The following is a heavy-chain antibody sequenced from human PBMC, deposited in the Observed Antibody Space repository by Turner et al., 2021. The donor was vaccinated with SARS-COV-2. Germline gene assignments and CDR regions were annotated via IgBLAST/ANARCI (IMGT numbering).Heavy chain of an antibody. CDR2: SYSGGST. Sequence: ELQLVESVGCLIQPGGSLRLSCAASGVTVSSNYMSWVRQAQGKGLEWVSVSYSGGSTFDSDSVKGRFTIYREKSKNTLYLQRNSLRAEDTAVYYCARGGHYYYGLDVWGQGTTVTVSS. D-gene: IGHD3-10*01. V-gene: IGHV3-53*01. CDR3: ARGGHYYYGLDV. J-gene: IGHJ6*02. CDR1: GVTVSSNY.